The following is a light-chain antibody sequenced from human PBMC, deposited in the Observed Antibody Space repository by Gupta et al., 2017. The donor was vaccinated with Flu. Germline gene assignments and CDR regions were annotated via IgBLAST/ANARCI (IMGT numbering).Light chain of an antibody. J-gene: IGLJ1*01. V-gene: IGLV1-40*01. CDR1: TSNIGAGYD. Sequence: QSVLTQPPSVYGAQGQRVTIYGNGTTSNIGAGYDVQWYQHLPERAPKLLIYGNFDRPAGFPDRFSGSKSGISASLAITGLQADDEADYYCQSYDSGLNAYVFGTGTKVTVL. CDR3: QSYDSGLNAYV. CDR2: GNF.